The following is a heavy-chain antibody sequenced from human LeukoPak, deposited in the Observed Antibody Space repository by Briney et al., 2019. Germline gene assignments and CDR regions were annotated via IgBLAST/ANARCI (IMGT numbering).Heavy chain of an antibody. D-gene: IGHD6-13*01. V-gene: IGHV1-69*05. CDR1: GGTFSSYA. J-gene: IGHJ5*02. Sequence: GASVKVSCKASGGTFSSYAISWVRQAPGQGLEWMGGIIPIFGTANYAQKFQGRVTITTDESTSTAYMELSSLRSEDTAVYYCARGLSSSSPTHPFDPWGQGTLVTVSS. CDR2: IIPIFGTA. CDR3: ARGLSSSSPTHPFDP.